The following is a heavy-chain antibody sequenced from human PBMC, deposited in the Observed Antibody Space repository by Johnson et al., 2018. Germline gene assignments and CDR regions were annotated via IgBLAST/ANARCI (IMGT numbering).Heavy chain of an antibody. V-gene: IGHV3-33*01. CDR3: AREGATDRGTYYYYGMDV. Sequence: QVQLVQSGGGVVQPGRSLRLSCAASGFTFSSYGMHWVRQAPGKGLEWVAVIWYNGGNKYYADSVKGRFTISRDNSKNTLYLQMNSLRAEDTAVYYCAREGATDRGTYYYYGMDVWGQGTTVTVSS. CDR2: IWYNGGNK. D-gene: IGHD1-26*01. CDR1: GFTFSSYG. J-gene: IGHJ6*02.